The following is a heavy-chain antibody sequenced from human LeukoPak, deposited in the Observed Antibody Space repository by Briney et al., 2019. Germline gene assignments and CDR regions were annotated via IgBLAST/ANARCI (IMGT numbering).Heavy chain of an antibody. CDR3: AGGIAVAGSHYYYGMDV. J-gene: IGHJ6*02. Sequence: PSETLSLTCTVSGGSISSYYWSWIRQPPGKGLEWIGYIYYSGSTNYNPSLKSRVTISVVTSKNQFSLKLSSVTAADTAVYYCAGGIAVAGSHYYYGMDVWGQGTTVTVSS. CDR2: IYYSGST. D-gene: IGHD6-19*01. V-gene: IGHV4-59*01. CDR1: GGSISSYY.